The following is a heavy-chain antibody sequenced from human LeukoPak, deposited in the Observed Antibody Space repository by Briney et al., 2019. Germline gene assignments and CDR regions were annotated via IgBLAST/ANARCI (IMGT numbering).Heavy chain of an antibody. D-gene: IGHD3-22*01. CDR1: GYTFTGYY. J-gene: IGHJ5*02. CDR2: INPNSGGT. CDR3: ARGGPSYYYDSSGYPGP. Sequence: ASVTVSCTASGYTFTGYYMHWVRQAPGQGLEWMGWINPNSGGTNYAQKFQGWVTMTRDTSISTAYMELSRLRSDDTAVYYCARGGPSYYYDSSGYPGPWGQGTLVTVSS. V-gene: IGHV1-2*04.